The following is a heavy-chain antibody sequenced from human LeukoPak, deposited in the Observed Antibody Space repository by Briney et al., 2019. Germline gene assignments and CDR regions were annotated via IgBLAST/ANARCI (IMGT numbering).Heavy chain of an antibody. D-gene: IGHD2-8*01. Sequence: GGSLRLSCAAPGFTFSSYAVTWVRQAPWRGLEWVSSISGTGDDTYYADSVKGRFTISRDNAKNSLYLQMNSLRDEDTALYFCARVYATSRHDAFDVWGQGTLVTVSS. CDR3: ARVYATSRHDAFDV. CDR1: GFTFSSYA. J-gene: IGHJ3*01. CDR2: ISGTGDDT. V-gene: IGHV3-23*01.